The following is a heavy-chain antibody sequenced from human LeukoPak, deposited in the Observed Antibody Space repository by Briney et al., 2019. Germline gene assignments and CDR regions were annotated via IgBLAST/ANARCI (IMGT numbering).Heavy chain of an antibody. Sequence: SGGSLRLSCAASGFTFSSYAMSWVRQAPGKGLEWVSAISGSGGSTYYADSVKGRFTISRDSSKNTLYLQMNSLRAEDTAVYYCARESPLIAARPGDYWGQGTLVTVSS. V-gene: IGHV3-23*01. CDR1: GFTFSSYA. CDR2: ISGSGGST. D-gene: IGHD6-6*01. CDR3: ARESPLIAARPGDY. J-gene: IGHJ4*02.